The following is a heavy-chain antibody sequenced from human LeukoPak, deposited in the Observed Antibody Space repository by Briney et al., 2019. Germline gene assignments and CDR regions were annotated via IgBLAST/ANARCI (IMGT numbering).Heavy chain of an antibody. CDR2: ISAYNGNT. J-gene: IGHJ5*02. V-gene: IGHV1-18*01. CDR3: ARANTLGAETQNWFDP. CDR1: GYTFTSYG. D-gene: IGHD1-26*01. Sequence: VASVKVSCKASGYTFTSYGISWVRQAPGQGLEWMGWISAYNGNTNYAQKLQGRVTMTTDTSTSTAYMELRSLRSDDTAVYYCARANTLGAETQNWFDPWGQGTLVTVSS.